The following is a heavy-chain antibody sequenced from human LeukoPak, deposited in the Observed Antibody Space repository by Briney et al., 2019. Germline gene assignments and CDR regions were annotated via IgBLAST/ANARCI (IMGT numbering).Heavy chain of an antibody. CDR1: GLTFADYA. V-gene: IGHV3-23*01. CDR2: ISCSGGST. Sequence: HTGGSLRLSCAASGLTFADYAMHWLRQAPGKGLEWVSLISCSGGSTYYADSVKGRFTISRDNSKNTLYLQMNSLRAEDTAVYYCAKDPEYYYDSSGYNWFDPWGQGTLVTVSS. D-gene: IGHD3-22*01. J-gene: IGHJ5*02. CDR3: AKDPEYYYDSSGYNWFDP.